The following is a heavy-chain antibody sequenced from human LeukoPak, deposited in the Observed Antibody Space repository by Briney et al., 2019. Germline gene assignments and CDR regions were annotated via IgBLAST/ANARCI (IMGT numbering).Heavy chain of an antibody. D-gene: IGHD4-17*01. J-gene: IGHJ6*02. CDR3: AREDYGRSRHYYGMDV. CDR2: IYSGGST. Sequence: GGSLRLSCAASGFTVSSNYMSWVRQAPGKGLEWVSVIYSGGSTYYADSVKGRFTISRDNSKNTLYLQVNSLRAEDTAVYYCAREDYGRSRHYYGMDVWGQGTTVTVSS. CDR1: GFTVSSNY. V-gene: IGHV3-66*01.